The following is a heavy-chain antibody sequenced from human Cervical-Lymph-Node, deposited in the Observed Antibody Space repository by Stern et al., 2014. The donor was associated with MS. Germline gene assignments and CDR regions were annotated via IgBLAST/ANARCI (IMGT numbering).Heavy chain of an antibody. CDR2: INPSDNNT. J-gene: IGHJ6*02. Sequence: QMQLVQSGAEAKKPGASVKVSCKASGYTFIRYYMNWVRQAPGQGLEWMGIINPSDNNTFYAQKFQGRVTMTRDTSTSTVYMELSSLRSEDTAVYFCAREADGMDVWGQGTTVTVSS. CDR3: AREADGMDV. CDR1: GYTFIRYY. V-gene: IGHV1-46*03.